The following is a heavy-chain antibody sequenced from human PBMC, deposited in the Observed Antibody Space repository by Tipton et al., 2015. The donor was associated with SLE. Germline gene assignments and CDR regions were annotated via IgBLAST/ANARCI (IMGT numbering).Heavy chain of an antibody. CDR2: ISYTGNT. J-gene: IGHJ4*02. D-gene: IGHD2-21*01. V-gene: IGHV4-39*07. CDR1: GASISTSNYY. CDR3: ARGKISWAIFVVRNYFDS. Sequence: PGLVKPSETLSLTCTVSGASISTSNYYWGWIRQSPGRGLEWIGSISYTGNTNYNPALESRATISVDTSRSQFSLRLTSVTAADTAVYYCARGKISWAIFVVRNYFDSWSQGTLVTVSS.